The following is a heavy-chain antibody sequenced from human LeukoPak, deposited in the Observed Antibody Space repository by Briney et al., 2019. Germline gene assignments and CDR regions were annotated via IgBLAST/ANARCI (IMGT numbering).Heavy chain of an antibody. J-gene: IGHJ4*02. CDR2: INHSGST. Sequence: PSETLSLTCAVYGGFFSGYYWSWIRQPPGKGLEWVGEINHSGSTNFYPSLKSRVTISVDTSKNQFSMKLSSVTAADTAVYYCAREGVRESLGDDYWGQGTLVTVSS. CDR3: AREGVRESLGDDY. V-gene: IGHV4-34*01. D-gene: IGHD3-10*01. CDR1: GGFFSGYY.